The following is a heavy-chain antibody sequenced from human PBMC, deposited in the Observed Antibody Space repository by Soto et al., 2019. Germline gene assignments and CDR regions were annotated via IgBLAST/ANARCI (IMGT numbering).Heavy chain of an antibody. Sequence: SETLSLTCTVSGGSISSYYWSWIRQPAGKGLEWIGRIYTSGSTNYNPSLKSRVTMSVDTSKNQFSLKLSSVTAADTAVYYCARVGAKGDNYYYYGMDVWGQGTTVTVSS. D-gene: IGHD1-26*01. CDR1: GGSISSYY. V-gene: IGHV4-4*07. CDR2: IYTSGST. J-gene: IGHJ6*02. CDR3: ARVGAKGDNYYYYGMDV.